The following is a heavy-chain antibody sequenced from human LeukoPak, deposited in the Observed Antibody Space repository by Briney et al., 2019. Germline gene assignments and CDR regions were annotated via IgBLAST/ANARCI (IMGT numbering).Heavy chain of an antibody. CDR2: IIPIFGTA. V-gene: IGHV1-69*13. Sequence: GASVKVSCKASGGTFSSYAISWVRQAPGQGLEWMGGIIPIFGTANYAQKFHGRVTITADESTSTAYMELSSLRSEDTAVYYCASRCLDRGVVVNLFDYWGQGTLVTVSS. J-gene: IGHJ4*02. D-gene: IGHD2-15*01. CDR3: ASRCLDRGVVVNLFDY. CDR1: GGTFSSYA.